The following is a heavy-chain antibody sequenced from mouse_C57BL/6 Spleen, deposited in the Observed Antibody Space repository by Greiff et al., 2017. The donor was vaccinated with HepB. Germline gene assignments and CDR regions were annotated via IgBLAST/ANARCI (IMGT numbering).Heavy chain of an antibody. CDR2: IHPSDSDT. J-gene: IGHJ3*01. D-gene: IGHD6-1*01. Sequence: QVQLQQPGAELVKPGASVKVSCKASGYTFTSYWMHWVKQRPGQGLEWIGRIHPSDSDTNYNQKFKGKATLTVDKSSSTAYMQLSSLTSEDAAVYYCAIPSSGFWFAYWGQGTLVTVSA. V-gene: IGHV1-74*01. CDR3: AIPSSGFWFAY. CDR1: GYTFTSYW.